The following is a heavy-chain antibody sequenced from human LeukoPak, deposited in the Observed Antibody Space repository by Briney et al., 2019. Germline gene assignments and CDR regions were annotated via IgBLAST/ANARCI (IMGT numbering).Heavy chain of an antibody. CDR2: IYTSGST. V-gene: IGHV4-4*07. CDR1: GGSVSSYY. Sequence: PSETLSLTCTVSGGSVSSYYWGWIRQPAGKGLEWIGRIYTSGSTNYNPSLKSRVTMSVDTSKNQFSLKLSSVTAADTAVYYCARGKYSSGWYDYWGQGTLVTVSS. CDR3: ARGKYSSGWYDY. D-gene: IGHD6-19*01. J-gene: IGHJ4*02.